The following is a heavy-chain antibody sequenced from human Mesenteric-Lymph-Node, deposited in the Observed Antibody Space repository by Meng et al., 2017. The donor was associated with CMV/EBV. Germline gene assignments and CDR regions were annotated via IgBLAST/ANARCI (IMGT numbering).Heavy chain of an antibody. CDR2: IIPIFGTA. Sequence: SGGTFSSYAISWVRQAPGQGLEWMGGIIPIFGTANYAQRFQGRVTITTDESTSTAYMELSSLRSEDTAVYYCARDKGGGYSYEFDYWGQGTLVTVSS. V-gene: IGHV1-69*05. D-gene: IGHD5-18*01. CDR3: ARDKGGGYSYEFDY. J-gene: IGHJ4*02. CDR1: GGTFSSYA.